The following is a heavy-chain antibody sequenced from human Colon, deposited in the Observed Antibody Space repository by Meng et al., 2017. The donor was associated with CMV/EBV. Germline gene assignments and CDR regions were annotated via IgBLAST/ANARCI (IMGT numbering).Heavy chain of an antibody. Sequence: ASGYTCITYGISWLRQAPGQGLEWMGWINPNNGNTVYAPRFRDRVTMTTDASTSTAYMELTSLTSDDTAVYYCARDWGDTTKVIVDYWGRGTLVTVSS. J-gene: IGHJ4*02. CDR1: GYTCITYG. CDR2: INPNNGNT. CDR3: ARDWGDTTKVIVDY. V-gene: IGHV1-18*01. D-gene: IGHD3-16*01.